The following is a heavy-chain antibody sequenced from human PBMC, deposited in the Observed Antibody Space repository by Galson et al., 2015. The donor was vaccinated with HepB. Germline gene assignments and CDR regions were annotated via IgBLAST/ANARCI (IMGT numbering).Heavy chain of an antibody. Sequence: SLRLSCAASGFTFSSYSMNWVRQAPGKGLEWVSSISSSSSYIYYADSVKGRFTISRDNAKNSLYLQMNSLRAEDTAVYYCARDLNTVTTSYGMDVWGQGTTVTVSS. CDR3: ARDLNTVTTSYGMDV. CDR2: ISSSSSYI. J-gene: IGHJ6*02. CDR1: GFTFSSYS. D-gene: IGHD4-11*01. V-gene: IGHV3-21*01.